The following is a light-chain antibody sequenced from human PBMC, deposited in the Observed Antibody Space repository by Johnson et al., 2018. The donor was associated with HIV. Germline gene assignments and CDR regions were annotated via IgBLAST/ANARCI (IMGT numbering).Light chain of an antibody. CDR3: ATCDNSLRV. V-gene: IGLV1-51*02. CDR2: ETT. CDR1: TSNIENSY. Sequence: QSVLTQPPSLSAAPGQKVTISCSGGTSNIENSYVSWYQQLPGTAPKLLIYETTKRPSGIPDRFSGSRSGTSATLGITGLQTGDEADYYCATCDNSLRVFGTGTKVTVL. J-gene: IGLJ1*01.